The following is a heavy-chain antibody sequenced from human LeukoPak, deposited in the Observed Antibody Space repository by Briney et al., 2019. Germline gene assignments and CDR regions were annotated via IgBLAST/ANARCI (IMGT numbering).Heavy chain of an antibody. CDR3: ARVQYSRLSKGAFDL. D-gene: IGHD6-6*01. CDR2: IFWDSSTV. V-gene: IGHV3-9*01. Sequence: GGSLRLSCSASGFSFEDYTMHWVRQAPGKGLEWVSSIFWDSSTVAYADSVKGRFTTSRDNAKNSLYLQMNSLRDEDRALYYCARVQYSRLSKGAFDLWGQGTMVIVSS. J-gene: IGHJ3*01. CDR1: GFSFEDYT.